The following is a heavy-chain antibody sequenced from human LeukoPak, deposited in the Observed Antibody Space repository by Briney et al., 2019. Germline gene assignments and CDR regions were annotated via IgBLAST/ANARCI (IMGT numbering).Heavy chain of an antibody. D-gene: IGHD5-24*01. CDR2: IHHSGST. CDR1: AYFISSGYY. Sequence: SETLSLTCTVSAYFISSGYYWGWIRQPPGKGLEWIGNIHHSGSTFNNPSLKSRVSISVDTSKNQLFLGLSSVTAADTAVYYCARVARMALQTGGFDYWGQGNVVTVSS. CDR3: ARVARMALQTGGFDY. J-gene: IGHJ4*02. V-gene: IGHV4-38-2*02.